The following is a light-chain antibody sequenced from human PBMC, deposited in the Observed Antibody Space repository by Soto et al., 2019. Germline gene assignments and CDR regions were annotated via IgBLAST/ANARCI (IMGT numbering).Light chain of an antibody. V-gene: IGKV3-15*01. CDR2: GAS. Sequence: VVMTQSPATLAVSPGETATLSCRSSQTVSDGLAWYQQKPGQAPRLLIYGASTRATGVPARFSGSGSGTEFTLTINSLQSEDFAVYYCQQYKIRPPVTFGQGTRLE. CDR3: QQYKIRPPVT. J-gene: IGKJ5*01. CDR1: QTVSDG.